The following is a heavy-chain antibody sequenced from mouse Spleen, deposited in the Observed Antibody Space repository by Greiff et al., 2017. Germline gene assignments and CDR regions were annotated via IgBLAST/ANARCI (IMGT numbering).Heavy chain of an antibody. CDR2: ISSGGSYT. D-gene: IGHD1-1*01. V-gene: IGHV5-9-3*01. CDR1: GFTFSSYA. J-gene: IGHJ2*01. Sequence: EVQVVESGGGLVKPGGSLKLSCAASGFTFSSYAMSWVRQTPEKRLEWVATISSGGSYTYYPDSVKGRFTISRDNAKNTLYLQMSSLRSEDTAMYYCARLLRDYFDYWGQGTTLTVSS. CDR3: ARLLRDYFDY.